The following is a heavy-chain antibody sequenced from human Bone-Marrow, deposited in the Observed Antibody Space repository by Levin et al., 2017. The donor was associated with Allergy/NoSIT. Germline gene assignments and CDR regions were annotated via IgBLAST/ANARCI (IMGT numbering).Heavy chain of an antibody. J-gene: IGHJ4*02. CDR1: GGSISDSSSY. V-gene: IGHV4-39*07. CDR2: MSYSGRS. D-gene: IGHD6-19*01. CDR3: ARDSIVVAGSDY. Sequence: PSETLSLTCTVSGGSISDSSSYWAWIRQPPGMGLEWIGSMSYSGRSYYNRSLKSRVAISVDTSKNQFSLKVTSVTAADTAVYYCARDSIVVAGSDYWGQGTLVTVSS.